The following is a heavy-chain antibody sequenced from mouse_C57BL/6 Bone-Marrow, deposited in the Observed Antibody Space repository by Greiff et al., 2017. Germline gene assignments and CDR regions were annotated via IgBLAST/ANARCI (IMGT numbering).Heavy chain of an antibody. CDR1: GYTFTSYW. J-gene: IGHJ4*01. CDR3: ASPPFYYGSSYYAMDY. Sequence: QVQLQQPGAELVKPGASVKMSCKASGYTFTSYWITWVKQRPGQGLEWIGDIYPGSGSTNYNEKFKSKATLTVDTSSSTAYMQLSSLTSEDSAVYYCASPPFYYGSSYYAMDYWGQGTSVTVSS. D-gene: IGHD1-1*01. CDR2: IYPGSGST. V-gene: IGHV1-55*01.